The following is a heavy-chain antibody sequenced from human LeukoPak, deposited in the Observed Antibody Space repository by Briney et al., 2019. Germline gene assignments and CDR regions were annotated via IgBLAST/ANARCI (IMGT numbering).Heavy chain of an antibody. D-gene: IGHD3-22*01. CDR2: IYYSGST. J-gene: IGHJ3*02. V-gene: IGHV4-39*01. CDR3: ARGLLVAPWYYYDSSGYYDAFDI. CDR1: GGSISSSSYY. Sequence: PSETLSLTCTVSGGSISSSSYYWGWIRQPPGKGLEWIGSIYYSGSTYYNPSLKSRVTISVDTSKNQFSLKLSSVTAADTAVYYCARGLLVAPWYYYDSSGYYDAFDIWGQGTMVTVSS.